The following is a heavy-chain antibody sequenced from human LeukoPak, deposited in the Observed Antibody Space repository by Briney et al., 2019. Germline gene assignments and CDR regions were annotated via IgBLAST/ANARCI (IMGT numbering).Heavy chain of an antibody. D-gene: IGHD6-6*01. J-gene: IGHJ4*02. CDR1: GLTFSNYC. Sequence: GGSLRLSCVVSGLTFSNYCMSWVRQAPGKGLERVANIKEDGSMKYYLDSVKGRFTISRDNAKSSLYLQMNSLRVEDTAVYYCARGIAARPDPVDYWGQGTLVTVSS. V-gene: IGHV3-7*01. CDR2: IKEDGSMK. CDR3: ARGIAARPDPVDY.